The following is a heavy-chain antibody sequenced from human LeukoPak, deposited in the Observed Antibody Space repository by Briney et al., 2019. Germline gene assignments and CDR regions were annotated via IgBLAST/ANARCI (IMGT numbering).Heavy chain of an antibody. V-gene: IGHV1-2*02. Sequence: ASVKVSCKTSGYTFTGYYMHWVRQAPGQGLEWMGWINPNSGGTNYAQKFQGRVTMTRDTSITTAYMELNGLRSDDTAVYYCARTGGRGSALTGYHDYWGQGALVTVSS. CDR3: ARTGGRGSALTGYHDY. CDR2: INPNSGGT. CDR1: GYTFTGYY. D-gene: IGHD3-9*01. J-gene: IGHJ4*02.